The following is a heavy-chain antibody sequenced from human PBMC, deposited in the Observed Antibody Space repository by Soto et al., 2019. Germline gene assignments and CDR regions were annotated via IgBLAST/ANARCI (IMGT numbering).Heavy chain of an antibody. D-gene: IGHD6-25*01. CDR3: ASWLKAACIGGNYSYGMDV. CDR1: GGTFSNYA. Sequence: QVQLVQSGAEVKKPGSSVKVSCKASGGTFSNYAFSWVRQAPGQGLEWLGGIMPIFGRADYAQKFRGRVTITADESTSTAPMELSSLRAEDTAVYYCASWLKAACIGGNYSYGMDVWGQGTTVTVSS. CDR2: IMPIFGRA. J-gene: IGHJ6*02. V-gene: IGHV1-69*12.